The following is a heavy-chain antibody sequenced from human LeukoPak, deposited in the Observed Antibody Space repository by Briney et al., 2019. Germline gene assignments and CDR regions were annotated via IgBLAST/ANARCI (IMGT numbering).Heavy chain of an antibody. V-gene: IGHV2-5*08. CDR1: GGSISSFYW. J-gene: IGHJ4*02. CDR2: IYWDDDK. Sequence: TLSLTCTVSGGSISSFYWSWIRQPPGKALEWLALIYWDDDKRYSPSLKSRLTITKDTSKNQVVLTMTNMDPVDTATYYCAHSLATVAPYFDYWGQGTLVTVSS. D-gene: IGHD4-23*01. CDR3: AHSLATVAPYFDY.